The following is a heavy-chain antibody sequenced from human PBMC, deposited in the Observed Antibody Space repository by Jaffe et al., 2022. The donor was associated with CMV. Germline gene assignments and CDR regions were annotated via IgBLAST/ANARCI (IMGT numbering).Heavy chain of an antibody. CDR2: IYPSDSDT. V-gene: IGHV5-51*01. CDR3: ATTRGDSGFDH. J-gene: IGHJ1*01. CDR1: GYSLTSYW. Sequence: EVQLVQSGAEVKKPGESLKISCKGSGYSLTSYWIGWVRQVPGKGLEWMGIIYPSDSDTTYSPSFQGLVTISADKSIGTAYLQWSSLKSSDTAMYYCATTRGDSGFDHWGQGTLVTVSS. D-gene: IGHD1-26*01.